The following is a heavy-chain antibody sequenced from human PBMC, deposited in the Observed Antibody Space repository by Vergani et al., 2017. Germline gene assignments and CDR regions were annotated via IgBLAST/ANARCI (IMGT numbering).Heavy chain of an antibody. CDR1: GGSISSYY. CDR2: IYYSGST. J-gene: IGHJ5*02. V-gene: IGHV4-59*01. Sequence: QVQMQESGPGLVKTSETLSLTCTVSGGSISSYYWSWIRQPPGKGLEWIGYIYYSGSTNYNPSLKRRVTISVDTSKTQFSLKLSSVTAADTAVYYCARGGWFDPWGQGTLVTVSS. CDR3: ARGGWFDP.